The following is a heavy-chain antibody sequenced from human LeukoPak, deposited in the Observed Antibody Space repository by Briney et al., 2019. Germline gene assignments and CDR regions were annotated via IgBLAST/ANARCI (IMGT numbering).Heavy chain of an antibody. CDR3: ARETNNSGFDY. V-gene: IGHV3-7*01. CDR2: INQDGTEK. CDR1: GFTFSSYW. D-gene: IGHD1/OR15-1a*01. Sequence: PGRSLRLSCAASGFTFSSYWMTWVRQAPGRGLEWVANINQDGTEKYYVDSVKGRFTISRDNAKNSLYLQMNSLRAEDTAVYYCARETNNSGFDYWGQGTLVTVSS. J-gene: IGHJ4*02.